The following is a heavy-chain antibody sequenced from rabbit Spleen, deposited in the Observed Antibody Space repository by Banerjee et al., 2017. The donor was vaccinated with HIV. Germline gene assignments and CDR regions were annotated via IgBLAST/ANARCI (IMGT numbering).Heavy chain of an antibody. J-gene: IGHJ4*01. CDR2: IVTGSSGST. CDR3: ARDAGSGDYIDVYFNL. Sequence: QEQLVESGGGLVQPEGSLTLTCKASGIDFSSSYWICWVRQAPGKGLEWIACIVTGSSGSTYYASWAKGRFTISKTSSTTVTLQMTRLTAADTATYFCARDAGSGDYIDVYFNLWGPGTLVTVS. CDR1: GIDFSSSYW. V-gene: IGHV1S45*01. D-gene: IGHD8-1*01.